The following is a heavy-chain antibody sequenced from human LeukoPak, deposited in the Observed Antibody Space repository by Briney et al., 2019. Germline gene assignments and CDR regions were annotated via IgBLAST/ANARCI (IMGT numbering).Heavy chain of an antibody. V-gene: IGHV4-39*01. Sequence: SETLSLTCTVSGGSISSSSYHWGWIRQPPGKGLEWIGSIYYSGSTYYNPSLKSRVTISVDTSKNQFSLKLSSVTAADTAVYYCARLGRIAAAGFDYWGQGTLVTVSS. CDR1: GGSISSSSYH. J-gene: IGHJ4*02. CDR2: IYYSGST. D-gene: IGHD6-13*01. CDR3: ARLGRIAAAGFDY.